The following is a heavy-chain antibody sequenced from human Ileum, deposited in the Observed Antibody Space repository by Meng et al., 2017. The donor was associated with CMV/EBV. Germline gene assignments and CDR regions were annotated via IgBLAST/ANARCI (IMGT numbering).Heavy chain of an antibody. V-gene: IGHV3-74*03. CDR2: VNPGETTT. Sequence: LRRSCAASGFTFSGYWMHWVRQVPGRRLVWVAHVNPGETTTTYAESVKGRFTISRDNAKNTLYLQMNSLRAEDTAVYYCVRSGGTLDYRGQGTLVTV. J-gene: IGHJ4*02. D-gene: IGHD2-8*02. CDR1: GFTFSGYW. CDR3: VRSGGTLDY.